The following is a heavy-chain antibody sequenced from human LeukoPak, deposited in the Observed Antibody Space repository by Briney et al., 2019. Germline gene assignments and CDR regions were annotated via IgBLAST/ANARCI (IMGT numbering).Heavy chain of an antibody. J-gene: IGHJ3*02. CDR3: TTDMHAFVI. CDR1: GSGFPFSNAW. CDR2: IKSKTDGGTT. V-gene: IGHV3-15*01. Sequence: GGSLRLSCVVSGSGFPFSNAWMSWVRQAPGKGLEWVGRIKSKTDGGTTDYAAPVKGRFTISRDESKNTLYLQMNSLKTEDTAVYYCTTDMHAFVIWGQGTMVTVSS.